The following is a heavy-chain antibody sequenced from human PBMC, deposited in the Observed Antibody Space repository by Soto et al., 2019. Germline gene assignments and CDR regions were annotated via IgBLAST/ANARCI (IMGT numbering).Heavy chain of an antibody. V-gene: IGHV3-23*01. CDR2: ISGSGSAT. CDR3: ARVGTVHSYYFDY. CDR1: GFSFSSYT. Sequence: GGSLRLSCAASGFSFSSYTMSWVRQAPGKTLEWVSTISGSGSATYYADSVKGRFTISRDNSQNTLYLQLNSLRAEDTAVYYCARVGTVHSYYFDYWGQGTLVTVSS. D-gene: IGHD1-7*01. J-gene: IGHJ4*02.